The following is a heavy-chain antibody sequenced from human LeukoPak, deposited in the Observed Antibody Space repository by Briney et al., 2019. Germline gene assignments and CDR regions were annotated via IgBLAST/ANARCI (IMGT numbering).Heavy chain of an antibody. CDR2: IYHSGST. CDR1: GASISSSSYY. Sequence: PSETLSLTCTVSGASISSSSYYWGWIRQPPWKGLEWIVRIYHSGSTYYNPSLKTRVTIAVETSKNQFSLKLSSVTAADKAVYYCARSCRILDIVATIRARLGGNGFDIWGQGTMVTVSS. D-gene: IGHD5-12*01. CDR3: ARSCRILDIVATIRARLGGNGFDI. V-gene: IGHV4-39*07. J-gene: IGHJ3*02.